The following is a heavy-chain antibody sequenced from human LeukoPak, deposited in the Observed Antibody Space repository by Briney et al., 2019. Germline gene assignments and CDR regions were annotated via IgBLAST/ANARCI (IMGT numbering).Heavy chain of an antibody. CDR3: ARVDWMIGAFDI. J-gene: IGHJ3*02. CDR1: GFTFSTYS. V-gene: IGHV3-48*02. CDR2: ITSSSSTI. Sequence: GESLRLSCAASGFTFSTYSMNWVRQAPGEGVEWVSYITSSSSTIYYADSVRGRFTISRDNAKNSLYLQMNSLRDEDTAVYYCARVDWMIGAFDIWGQGTMVTVSS. D-gene: IGHD3-22*01.